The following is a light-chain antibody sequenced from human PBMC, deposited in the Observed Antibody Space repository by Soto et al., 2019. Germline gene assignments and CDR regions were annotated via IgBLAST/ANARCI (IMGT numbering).Light chain of an antibody. Sequence: DIQMTQSPSTLSASVGDRVTITCRASQSIDSWLAWYQHKPGKAPKLLIFKASTLETGVPSRSSGSGSETEFTLTISSLQPDDSATYYCQPYNSYSRTFGQGTKVEIK. J-gene: IGKJ1*01. V-gene: IGKV1-5*03. CDR2: KAS. CDR3: QPYNSYSRT. CDR1: QSIDSW.